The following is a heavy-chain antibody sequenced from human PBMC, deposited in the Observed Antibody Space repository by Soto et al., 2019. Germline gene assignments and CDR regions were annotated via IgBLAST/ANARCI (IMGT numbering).Heavy chain of an antibody. V-gene: IGHV4-30-4*01. D-gene: IGHD3-9*01. CDR3: ARVDHRGYFAILTDY. CDR1: GGSISSGDYY. Sequence: LSLTCTVSGGSISSGDYYWSWIRQPPGKGLEWIGYIYDSVNTYYSPSLRSRVTISADMSKNQFFLNLRSVTAADTAVYYCARVDHRGYFAILTDYWGQGTLVTVSS. J-gene: IGHJ4*02. CDR2: IYDSVNT.